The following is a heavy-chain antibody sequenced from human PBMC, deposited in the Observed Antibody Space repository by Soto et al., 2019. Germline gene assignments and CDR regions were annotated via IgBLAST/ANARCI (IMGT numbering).Heavy chain of an antibody. V-gene: IGHV6-1*01. CDR2: TYYRSKWYF. D-gene: IGHD1-1*01. J-gene: IGHJ6*03. Sequence: SQTLSLTCAISGDSVSSNSAGWNWIRQTPSRDLEWLGRTYYRSKWYFNYAVSVESRITNNPDTSKNQFSLQLSSVTPDDTAVYYCARGAWDDVSGHYYMDVWGKGTTVTV. CDR3: ARGAWDDVSGHYYMDV. CDR1: GDSVSSNSAG.